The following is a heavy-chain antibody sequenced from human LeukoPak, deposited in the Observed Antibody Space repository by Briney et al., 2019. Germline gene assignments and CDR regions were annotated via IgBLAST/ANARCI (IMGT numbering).Heavy chain of an antibody. CDR2: FSGSGGST. CDR3: AKAWPQFVVVPAASFTD. Sequence: PGGYLRLSCAASGLTFSSNAMSWVRKSPGKGLEWVSAFSGSGGSTYYARSVKGRFTISRDNSKNTLYLQMNSRRADDTALYYCAKAWPQFVVVPAASFTDWGQGCLVTLYS. J-gene: IGHJ4*02. V-gene: IGHV3-23*01. CDR1: GLTFSSNA. D-gene: IGHD2-2*01.